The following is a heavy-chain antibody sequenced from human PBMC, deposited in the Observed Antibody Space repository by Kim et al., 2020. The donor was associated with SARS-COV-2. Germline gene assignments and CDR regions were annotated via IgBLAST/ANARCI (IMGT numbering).Heavy chain of an antibody. CDR3: ARSLLLWFGESRWYFDY. D-gene: IGHD3-10*01. J-gene: IGHJ4*02. CDR2: INHSGST. CDR1: GGSFSGYY. Sequence: SETLSLTCAVYGGSFSGYYWSWIRQPPGKGLEWIGEINHSGSTNYNPSLKSRVTISVDTSKNQFSLKLSSVTAADTAVYYCARSLLLWFGESRWYFDYWGQGTLVTVSS. V-gene: IGHV4-34*01.